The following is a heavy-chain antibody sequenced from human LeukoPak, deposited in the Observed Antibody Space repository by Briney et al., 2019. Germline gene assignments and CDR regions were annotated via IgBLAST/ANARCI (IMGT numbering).Heavy chain of an antibody. V-gene: IGHV1-2*02. D-gene: IGHD6-13*01. CDR2: INPNSGGT. Sequence: ASVKVSCKASGYTFTAYYMHWVRQAPGQGLGWMGWINPNSGGTNYAQKFQGRVTMTRDTSISTAFMELSSLRSDDTAVYYCAREGRDSTSWFDPWGQGTLVIVSS. CDR3: AREGRDSTSWFDP. CDR1: GYTFTAYY. J-gene: IGHJ5*02.